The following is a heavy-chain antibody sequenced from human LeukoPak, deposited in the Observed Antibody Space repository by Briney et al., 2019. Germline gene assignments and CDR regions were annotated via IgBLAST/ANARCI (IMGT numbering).Heavy chain of an antibody. CDR2: IYYSGST. J-gene: IGHJ4*02. D-gene: IGHD6-13*01. CDR3: ARTGYSSSWYVPLFGY. CDR1: GGSISSSSYY. V-gene: IGHV4-39*01. Sequence: SETLSLTCTVSGGSISSSSYYWGWIRQPPGKGLEWIGSIYYSGSTYYNPSLKSRVTISVDTSKNQFSLKLSSVTAADTAVYYCARTGYSSSWYVPLFGYWGQGTLVTVSS.